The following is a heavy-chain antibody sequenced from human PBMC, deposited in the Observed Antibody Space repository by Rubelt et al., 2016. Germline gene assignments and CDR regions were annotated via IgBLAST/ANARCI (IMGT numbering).Heavy chain of an antibody. Sequence: QVQLVQSGAEVKKPGASVKVSCKASGYTFTGYYMHWVRQAPGQGLEWMGWINPNSGGTNYAQKVKGRVTMTRDTVISTAYMELSRLRSDDTAVYYCARFAIGGHSSGYLFDYWGQGTLVTVSS. V-gene: IGHV1-2*02. J-gene: IGHJ4*02. CDR1: GYTFTGYY. CDR3: ARFAIGGHSSGYLFDY. CDR2: INPNSGGT. D-gene: IGHD3-22*01.